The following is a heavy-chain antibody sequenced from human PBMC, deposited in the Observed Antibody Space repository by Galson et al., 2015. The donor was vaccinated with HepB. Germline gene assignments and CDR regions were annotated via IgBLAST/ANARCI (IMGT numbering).Heavy chain of an antibody. D-gene: IGHD6-13*01. J-gene: IGHJ3*02. CDR2: IIPIFGTA. CDR3: ARGTIAAAGIGAFDI. V-gene: IGHV1-69*13. Sequence: SVKVSCKASGGTFSSYAISWVRQAPGQGLEWMGGIIPIFGTANYAQKFQGRVTITADESTSTAYMELGSLRSEDTAVYYCARGTIAAAGIGAFDIWGQGTMVTVSS. CDR1: GGTFSSYA.